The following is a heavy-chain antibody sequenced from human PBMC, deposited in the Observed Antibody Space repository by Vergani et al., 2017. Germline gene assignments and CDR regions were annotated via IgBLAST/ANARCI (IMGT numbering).Heavy chain of an antibody. CDR2: IIPIFGTA. Sequence: QVQLVQSGAEVKKPGSSVKVSCKASGGTFSSSAISWVRQAPGQGLEWMGRIIPIFGTANYAQKFQGRVTITADESTSTAYMELSSLRSEDTAVYYCARDHGYYDILTGSTQDYWGQGTLVTVSS. CDR3: ARDHGYYDILTGSTQDY. CDR1: GGTFSSSA. V-gene: IGHV1-69*13. J-gene: IGHJ4*02. D-gene: IGHD3-9*01.